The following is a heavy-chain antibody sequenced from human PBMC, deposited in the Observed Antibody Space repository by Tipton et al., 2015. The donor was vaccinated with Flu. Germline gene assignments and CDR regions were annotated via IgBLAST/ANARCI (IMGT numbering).Heavy chain of an antibody. D-gene: IGHD2-2*01. Sequence: TLSLTCTVSGGSISSGDYYWSWIRQPPGKGLEWIGYIYYSGSTYYNPSLKSRVTISVDTSKNQFSLKLSSVTAADTAVYYFARSITRDAFDIWGQGTMVTVSS. CDR2: IYYSGST. J-gene: IGHJ3*02. CDR3: ARSITRDAFDI. V-gene: IGHV4-30-4*01. CDR1: GGSISSGDYY.